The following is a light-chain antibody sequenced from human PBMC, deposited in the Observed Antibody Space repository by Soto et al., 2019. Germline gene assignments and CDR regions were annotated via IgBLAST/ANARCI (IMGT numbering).Light chain of an antibody. CDR2: AVS. V-gene: IGKV3-20*01. J-gene: IGKJ1*01. CDR3: QHHSSSLWT. Sequence: EMVLTQSPGTLSLSPGDRATLSCRASQSVSNDYLAWVQQQPGQTPRLLNCAVSSRASGLPDRFSGSGSGKDFTLTISRLEPEDFAMYYCQHHSSSLWTFGQGTKVDI. CDR1: QSVSNDY.